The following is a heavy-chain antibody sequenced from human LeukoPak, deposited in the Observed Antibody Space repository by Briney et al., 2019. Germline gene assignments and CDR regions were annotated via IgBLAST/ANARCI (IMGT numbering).Heavy chain of an antibody. CDR3: ARDYNC. CDR2: ISPSGTVI. V-gene: IGHV3-11*01. D-gene: IGHD3-10*01. CDR1: GFTSINYS. J-gene: IGHJ4*02. Sequence: GGSLRLSCPPSGFTSINYSMGGFRQPPGKGLEWVSYISPSGTVIYYGDSVKGRFTISRDNAKKSLYLQMNSLRAEDTAVYYCARDYNCWGQGTLVTVSS.